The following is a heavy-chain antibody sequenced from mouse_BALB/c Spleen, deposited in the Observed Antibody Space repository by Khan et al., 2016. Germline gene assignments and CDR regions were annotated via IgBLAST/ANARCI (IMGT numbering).Heavy chain of an antibody. V-gene: IGHV1-77*01. CDR1: GYTITDYV. J-gene: IGHJ2*01. CDR2: IFPGSGST. D-gene: IGHD2-3*01. Sequence: QVQLQQPGPELVKPGASVKMSCKASGYTITDYVITWVKQRTGQGLEWIGEIFPGSGSTYYHEKFKGKATLTADKSSNTVYMQVSSLTSEDSAVYVCARGLYDGYFWGQGTTLTVSS. CDR3: ARGLYDGYF.